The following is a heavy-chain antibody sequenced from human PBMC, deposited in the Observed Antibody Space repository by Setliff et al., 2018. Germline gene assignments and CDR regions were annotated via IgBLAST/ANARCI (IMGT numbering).Heavy chain of an antibody. V-gene: IGHV3-23*01. CDR3: AKRGPYCSGGTCHYYFDY. Sequence: LRLSCAASGFTFSSYSINWVRQAPGKGLEWVSYISGSAQTTYYADSVKGRFTISRDNSKNTVYLDVNSLRAEDTAVYYCAKRGPYCSGGTCHYYFDYWGQGTLVTVSS. CDR2: ISGSAQTT. J-gene: IGHJ4*02. D-gene: IGHD2-15*01. CDR1: GFTFSSYS.